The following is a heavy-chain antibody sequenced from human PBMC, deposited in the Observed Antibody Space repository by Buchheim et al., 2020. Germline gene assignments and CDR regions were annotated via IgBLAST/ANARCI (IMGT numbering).Heavy chain of an antibody. V-gene: IGHV4-34*01. CDR3: ARSFYDYIWGSYRSEGGTFDY. D-gene: IGHD3-16*02. Sequence: QVQLQQWGAGLLKPSETLSLTCAVYGGSFSGYYWSWIRQPPGKGLEWIGEINHSGSTSYNPSLKSRVTISVDTSKNQFSLKLSSVTAADTAVYYCARSFYDYIWGSYRSEGGTFDYWGQGTL. J-gene: IGHJ4*02. CDR1: GGSFSGYY. CDR2: INHSGST.